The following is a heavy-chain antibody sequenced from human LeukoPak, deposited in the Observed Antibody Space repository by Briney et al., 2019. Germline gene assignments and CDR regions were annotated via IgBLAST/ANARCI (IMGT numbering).Heavy chain of an antibody. CDR2: INHSGST. CDR1: GGSFSGYY. CDR3: ATPSLDY. D-gene: IGHD2-15*01. V-gene: IGHV4-34*01. J-gene: IGHJ4*02. Sequence: TSETLSLTCAVYGGSFSGYYWSWIRQPPGKGLEWIGEINHSGSTNYNPSLKSRVTISVDTSKNQFSLKLSSVTAADTAVYYCATPSLDYWGQGTLVTVSS.